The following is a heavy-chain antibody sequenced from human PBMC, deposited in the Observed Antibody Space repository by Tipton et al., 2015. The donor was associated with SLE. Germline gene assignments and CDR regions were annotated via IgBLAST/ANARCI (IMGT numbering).Heavy chain of an antibody. Sequence: QVQLVQSGSELKKPGASVKVSCKASGYTFTNYDVNWVRQAPGQGLEWMGWIDTNTGNPTYAQGFTGRFVFSLDTSVSTAYLQISSLKAEDTAVFYCASLYTGRSKVAWFDPWGQGTLVTVSS. D-gene: IGHD3-16*01. J-gene: IGHJ5*02. V-gene: IGHV7-4-1*02. CDR2: IDTNTGNP. CDR3: ASLYTGRSKVAWFDP. CDR1: GYTFTNYD.